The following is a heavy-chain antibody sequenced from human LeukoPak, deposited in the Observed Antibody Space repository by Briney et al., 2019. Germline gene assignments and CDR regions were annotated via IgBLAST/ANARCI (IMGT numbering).Heavy chain of an antibody. Sequence: SETLSLTCAVYGGSFSGYYWSWIRQPPGKGLEWIGEINHSGSTNYNPSLKSRVTISVDTSKNQFSLKLSSVTAADTAVYYCARHKRISSSWYRPEYYFDYWGQGTLVTVSS. J-gene: IGHJ4*02. V-gene: IGHV4-34*01. CDR1: GGSFSGYY. D-gene: IGHD6-13*01. CDR2: INHSGST. CDR3: ARHKRISSSWYRPEYYFDY.